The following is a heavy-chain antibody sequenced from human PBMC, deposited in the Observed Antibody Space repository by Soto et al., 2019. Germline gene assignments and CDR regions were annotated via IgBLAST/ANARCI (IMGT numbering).Heavy chain of an antibody. D-gene: IGHD6-19*01. CDR2: IYYSGST. V-gene: IGHV4-39*01. Sequence: SETLSLTCSVSGGSINSSSYFWVWVRHPPGKGLEWIGSIYYSGSTYYNPSLRSRVTISVDTSKNQFPLKLSSVTAADTAVFYCARHYSSGSRNWFDPWGQGTLVTVSS. CDR1: GGSINSSSYF. CDR3: ARHYSSGSRNWFDP. J-gene: IGHJ5*02.